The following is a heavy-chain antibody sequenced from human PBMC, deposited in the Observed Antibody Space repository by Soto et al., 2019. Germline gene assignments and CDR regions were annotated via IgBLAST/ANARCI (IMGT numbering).Heavy chain of an antibody. CDR3: AVGGNYLSMDV. Sequence: QVQLVQSGAEVKKPGASVKVSCKASGYTFTSYYMHWVRLAPGQGLEWMGIIYPDGGGTSYAQQFQGRVIMTRDTSTSTVYMEMSSLRSEDTAVYYCAVGGNYLSMDVWGQGTTVTVSS. CDR2: IYPDGGGT. D-gene: IGHD4-4*01. V-gene: IGHV1-46*01. CDR1: GYTFTSYY. J-gene: IGHJ6*02.